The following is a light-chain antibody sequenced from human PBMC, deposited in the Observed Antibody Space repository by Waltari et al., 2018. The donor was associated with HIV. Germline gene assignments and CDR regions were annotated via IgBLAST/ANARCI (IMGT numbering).Light chain of an antibody. CDR1: SSNIGSNY. CDR3: AAWDDSLSGLV. J-gene: IGLJ3*02. CDR2: RNN. Sequence: QAVLTQPPSASGTPGQRVTIPCSGSSSNIGSNYVYWYQQLPGTAPKLLIYRNNQRPSGVPARFYGSKSGTSASLAISGLRSEDETNYYCAAWDDSLSGLVFGGGTKLTVL. V-gene: IGLV1-47*01.